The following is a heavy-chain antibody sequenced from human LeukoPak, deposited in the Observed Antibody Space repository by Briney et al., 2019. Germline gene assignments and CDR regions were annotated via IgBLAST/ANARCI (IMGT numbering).Heavy chain of an antibody. CDR2: IYTSGST. J-gene: IGHJ4*02. Sequence: SETLSLTCTVSGGAISSYYWSWIRRPAGKGLEWIGRIYTSGSTNYTPSLTSRVTMSVDTSKNHFSPTLSSVTAPDPAVYYCASILRYCSGGSCYSYFDYWGQGTLVTVSS. V-gene: IGHV4-4*07. D-gene: IGHD2-15*01. CDR1: GGAISSYY. CDR3: ASILRYCSGGSCYSYFDY.